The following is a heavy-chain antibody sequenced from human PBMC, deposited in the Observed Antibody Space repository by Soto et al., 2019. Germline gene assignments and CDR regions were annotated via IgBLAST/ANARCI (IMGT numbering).Heavy chain of an antibody. CDR3: ARGPDRGATGKTSYIDY. Sequence: ASVKVSCKASGGTFSSYAISWVRQAPGQGLEWMGGIIPIFGTANYAQKFQGRVTITADESTSTAYMELSSLRSEDTAVYYCARGPDRGATGKTSYIDYWGQGTLVTVSS. CDR1: GGTFSSYA. V-gene: IGHV1-69*13. CDR2: IIPIFGTA. J-gene: IGHJ4*02. D-gene: IGHD1-26*01.